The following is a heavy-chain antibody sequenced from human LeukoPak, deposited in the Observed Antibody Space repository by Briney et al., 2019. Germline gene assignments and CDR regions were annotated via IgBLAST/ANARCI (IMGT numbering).Heavy chain of an antibody. J-gene: IGHJ3*02. CDR3: ARDGVYDFWSGYPSFDI. D-gene: IGHD3-3*01. Sequence: PGGSLRLSCAASGFTFSSYSMNWVRQAPGKGLEWVSSISSSSSYIYYADSVKGRFTISRDNAKNSLYLQMNSLRAEDTAVYYCARDGVYDFWSGYPSFDIWGQGTMVTVSS. CDR2: ISSSSSYI. V-gene: IGHV3-21*01. CDR1: GFTFSSYS.